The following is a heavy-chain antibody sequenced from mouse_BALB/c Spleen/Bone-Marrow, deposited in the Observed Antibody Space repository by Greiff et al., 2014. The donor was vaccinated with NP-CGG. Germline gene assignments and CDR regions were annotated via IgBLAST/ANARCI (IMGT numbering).Heavy chain of an antibody. V-gene: IGHV1-62-2*01. CDR1: GYTFTEYI. CDR3: ARHEDRDYDGFAY. Sequence: QVQLQQSGAELVKPGASVKLSCKASGYTFTEYIIYWVKQTPGKGLEWIGRIYPGGGNIKYNEKFKDKSTLTADKASSTVYMELSRLTSEDYAVYFCARHEDRDYDGFAYWGQGTLVTVSA. D-gene: IGHD2-4*01. CDR2: IYPGGGNI. J-gene: IGHJ3*01.